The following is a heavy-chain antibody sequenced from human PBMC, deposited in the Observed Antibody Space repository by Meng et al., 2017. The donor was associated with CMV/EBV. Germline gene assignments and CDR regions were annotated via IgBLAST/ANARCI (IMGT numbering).Heavy chain of an antibody. CDR2: IYTSGST. J-gene: IGHJ4*02. Sequence: HDPGLGLVKPSGTLPLTVTVSGGSISSYYWSWILQPAGKGLEWIGRIYTSGSTNYNPSLKSRVTMSVDTSKNQFSLKLSSVTAADTALYYCARDSSGWYPHFDYWGQGTLVTVSS. CDR3: ARDSSGWYPHFDY. CDR1: GGSISSYY. D-gene: IGHD6-19*01. V-gene: IGHV4-4*07.